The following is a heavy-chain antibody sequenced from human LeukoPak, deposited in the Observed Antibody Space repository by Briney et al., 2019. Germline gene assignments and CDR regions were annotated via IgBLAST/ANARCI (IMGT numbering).Heavy chain of an antibody. J-gene: IGHJ4*02. CDR3: ARSSGNYLLFDY. V-gene: IGHV3-66*01. CDR2: IYSGGDT. Sequence: GGSLRLSCAASGFTVSSNYMSWVRQAPGKGLEWVSVIYSGGDTYYADSVKGRFIISRDNSKNMVYLEIHSLRAEDTAVYYCARSSGNYLLFDYWGQGTLVTVSP. CDR1: GFTVSSNY. D-gene: IGHD1-26*01.